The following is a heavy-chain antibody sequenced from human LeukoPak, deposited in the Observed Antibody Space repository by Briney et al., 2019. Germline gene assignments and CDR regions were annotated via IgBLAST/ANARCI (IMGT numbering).Heavy chain of an antibody. Sequence: KASETLSLTCTVSGGSISSSSYYWGWIRQPPGKGLEWIGYIYYSGSTNYNPSLKSRVTISVDTSKNQFSLKLSSVTAADTAVYYCARGGKAAGTDSEFDYWGQGTLVTVSS. CDR2: IYYSGST. J-gene: IGHJ4*02. CDR1: GGSISSSSYY. D-gene: IGHD6-13*01. V-gene: IGHV4-61*05. CDR3: ARGGKAAGTDSEFDY.